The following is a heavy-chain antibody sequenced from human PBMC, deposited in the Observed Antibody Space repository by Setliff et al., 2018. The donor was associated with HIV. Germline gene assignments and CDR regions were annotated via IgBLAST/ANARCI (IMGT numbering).Heavy chain of an antibody. V-gene: IGHV1-46*01. J-gene: IGHJ4*02. D-gene: IGHD3-10*01. CDR3: ARGGYHGFGSYGDY. CDR2: LNPSGDST. Sequence: ASVKVSCKASGYTFTTYYVHWVRQAPGRGLEWMGILNPSGDSTAYAQQFQGRVTMTRDTSTSTVYMELSSLRSEDTAVYHCARGGYHGFGSYGDYWGQGTLVTVSS. CDR1: GYTFTTYY.